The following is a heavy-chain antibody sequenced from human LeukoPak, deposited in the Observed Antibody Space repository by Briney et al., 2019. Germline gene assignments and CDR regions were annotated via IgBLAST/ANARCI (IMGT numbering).Heavy chain of an antibody. CDR3: ARLEVEMATVYFDY. Sequence: GESLKISCKDSRYTFTTYWIGWVRQMPGKGLEWMGIIYPGDSDIRYSPSFQGQVTISADKSISTAYLQWSSLRASDTAMYYCARLEVEMATVYFDYWGQGILVTVSS. J-gene: IGHJ4*02. CDR1: RYTFTTYW. V-gene: IGHV5-51*01. CDR2: IYPGDSDI. D-gene: IGHD5-24*01.